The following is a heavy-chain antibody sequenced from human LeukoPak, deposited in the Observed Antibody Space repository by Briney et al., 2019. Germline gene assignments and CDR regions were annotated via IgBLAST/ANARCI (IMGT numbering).Heavy chain of an antibody. CDR2: VSGTGESK. D-gene: IGHD4-17*01. Sequence: GGSLRLSCAASGLTFAGYAMNWVRQAPGKGLEWISVVSGTGESKYYADSVKGRFTISRDNSKNTLFLQMNSLKAEDTAVYYCARDREGHGDFGDYWGQGTLVTVS. CDR1: GLTFAGYA. V-gene: IGHV3-23*01. J-gene: IGHJ4*02. CDR3: ARDREGHGDFGDY.